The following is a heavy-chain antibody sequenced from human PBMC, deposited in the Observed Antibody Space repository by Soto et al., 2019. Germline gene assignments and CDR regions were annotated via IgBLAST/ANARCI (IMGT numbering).Heavy chain of an antibody. J-gene: IGHJ4*02. CDR2: VFYSATT. V-gene: IGHV4-31*03. D-gene: IGHD3-16*01. CDR3: AGIGRGGVIY. CDR1: SGFLTDGGYF. Sequence: GQLQESGPGLVKPSQTLSLTCSVSSGFLTDGGYFWTWSRQRPGEGLGLIGSVFYSATTFYSQSLERRLTISLDTSNSQVSLSLRSVTVADTAVYYGAGIGRGGVIYWGPGSQVTVSP.